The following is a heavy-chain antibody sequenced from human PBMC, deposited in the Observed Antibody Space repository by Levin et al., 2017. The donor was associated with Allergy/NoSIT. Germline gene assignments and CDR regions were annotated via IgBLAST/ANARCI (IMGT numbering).Heavy chain of an antibody. V-gene: IGHV4-30-4*01. CDR3: ARDHQNYYGDYVINWFDP. D-gene: IGHD4-17*01. CDR1: GGSISSGDYY. J-gene: IGHJ5*02. CDR2: IYYSGST. Sequence: PSETLSLTCTVSGGSISSGDYYWSWIRQPPGKGLEWIGYIYYSGSTYYNPSLKSRVTISVDTSKNQFSLKLSSVTAADTAVYYCARDHQNYYGDYVINWFDPWGQGTLVTVSS.